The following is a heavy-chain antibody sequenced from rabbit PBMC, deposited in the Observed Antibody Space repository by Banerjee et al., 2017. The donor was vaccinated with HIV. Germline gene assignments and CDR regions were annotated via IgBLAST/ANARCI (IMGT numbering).Heavy chain of an antibody. D-gene: IGHD4-1*01. V-gene: IGHV1S45*01. CDR3: ARDLAGVIGWNFGW. CDR1: GFSFSSGYD. CDR2: VYNGDSGSRT. J-gene: IGHJ4*01. Sequence: QEQLVESGGGLVQPGGSLKLSCKASGFSFSSGYDMCWVRQAPGKGLEWIACVYNGDSGSRTYYATWAKGRFTISKTSTTVTLQMTSLTAADTATYFCARDLAGVIGWNFGWWGPGTLVTVS.